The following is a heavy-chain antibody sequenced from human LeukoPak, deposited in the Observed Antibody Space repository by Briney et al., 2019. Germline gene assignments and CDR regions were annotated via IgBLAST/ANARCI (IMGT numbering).Heavy chain of an antibody. CDR2: ISYDGSNK. V-gene: IGHV3-30*03. CDR1: GFTFSVYG. CDR3: ARDESFGGWHNFDN. Sequence: GRSLRLSCAASGFTFSVYGIHWVRQAPGKGLEWVAVISYDGSNKYYADSVKGRFTISRDNSKNTVYLQMNSLRAEDTAVYYCARDESFGGWHNFDNWGQGTLVTVSS. J-gene: IGHJ4*02. D-gene: IGHD6-19*01.